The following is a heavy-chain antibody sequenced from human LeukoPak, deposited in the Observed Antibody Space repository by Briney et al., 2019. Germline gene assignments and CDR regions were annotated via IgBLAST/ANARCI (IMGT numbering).Heavy chain of an antibody. CDR3: ARLGRVRGDIDY. J-gene: IGHJ4*02. CDR2: IYYSGST. Sequence: PSETLSLTCTVSGGSISSSSYYWGWIRQPPGKGLEWIGSIYYSGSTYYNPSLKSRVTISVDTSKNQFSLKLSSVTAADTAVYYCARLGRVRGDIDYWGQGTLVTVSS. D-gene: IGHD3-10*01. CDR1: GGSISSSSYY. V-gene: IGHV4-39*01.